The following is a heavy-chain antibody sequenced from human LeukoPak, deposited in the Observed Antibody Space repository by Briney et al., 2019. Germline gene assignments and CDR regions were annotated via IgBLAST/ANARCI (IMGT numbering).Heavy chain of an antibody. CDR1: GFTFSSYW. Sequence: GGSLRLSCAASGFTFSSYWMSWVRQAPGKGLEWVANIKQDGSEKYYVDSVKGRFTISRDNAKNSLYLQMNSLRAEDTAVYYCARGARRYYYYMDVWGKGTTVTVSS. CDR3: ARGARRYYYYMDV. CDR2: IKQDGSEK. J-gene: IGHJ6*03. V-gene: IGHV3-7*01.